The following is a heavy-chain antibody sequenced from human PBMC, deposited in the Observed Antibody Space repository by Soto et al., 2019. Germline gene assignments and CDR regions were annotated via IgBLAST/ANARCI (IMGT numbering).Heavy chain of an antibody. D-gene: IGHD2-8*01. CDR2: IYSGGST. V-gene: IGHV3-53*01. CDR1: GFTFSSYA. J-gene: IGHJ6*02. Sequence: GGSLRLSCAASGFTFSSYAMSWVRQAPGKGLEWVSVIYSGGSTYYADSVKGRFTISRDNSKNTLYLQMNSLRAEDTAVYYCVSGYCTNGVCPSKYYYYYYGMDVWGQGTTVTVSS. CDR3: VSGYCTNGVCPSKYYYYYYGMDV.